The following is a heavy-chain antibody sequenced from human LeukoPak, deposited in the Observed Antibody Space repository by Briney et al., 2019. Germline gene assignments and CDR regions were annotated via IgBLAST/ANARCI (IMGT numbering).Heavy chain of an antibody. CDR1: GGSFSGYY. Sequence: SETLSLTCAVYGGSFSGYYWSWIRQPPGKGLEWIGEINHSGSTKYNPSLKSGVTISVDTSKNQFSLKLSSVTAADTAVYFFQGEDGIRYFDWSKPTQYYYGMDVWGKGTTVTVSS. J-gene: IGHJ6*04. CDR2: INHSGST. CDR3: QGEDGIRYFDWSKPTQYYYGMDV. V-gene: IGHV4-34*01. D-gene: IGHD3-9*01.